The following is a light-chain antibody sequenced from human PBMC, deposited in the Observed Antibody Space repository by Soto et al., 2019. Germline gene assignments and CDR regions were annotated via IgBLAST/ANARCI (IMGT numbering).Light chain of an antibody. Sequence: QSVLIQPPSASGAPGQKVTISCSGSISNIGSHSVNWYQQLPGAAPKVVVFANNERASGFPDRISGSKSGASASLAISGLQSEDEADYYCASWDDSLNGHLVFGGGTKLTVL. V-gene: IGLV1-44*01. CDR3: ASWDDSLNGHLV. J-gene: IGLJ2*01. CDR2: ANN. CDR1: ISNIGSHS.